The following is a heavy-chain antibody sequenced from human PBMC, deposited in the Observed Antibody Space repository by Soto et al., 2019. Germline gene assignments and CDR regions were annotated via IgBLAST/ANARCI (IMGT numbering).Heavy chain of an antibody. V-gene: IGHV1-18*04. CDR1: GYTFTSYG. J-gene: IGHJ6*02. D-gene: IGHD5-12*01. CDR2: ISAYNGNT. CDR3: AAAGMSGYEGDYYGMDV. Sequence: QVQLVQSGAEVKKPGASVKVSCKASGYTFTSYGISWVRQAPGQGLEWMGWISAYNGNTNYAQKLQGRVTMTTDTSTSTAYMELRSLSSDDTAVYYCAAAGMSGYEGDYYGMDVWGQGTTVTVSS.